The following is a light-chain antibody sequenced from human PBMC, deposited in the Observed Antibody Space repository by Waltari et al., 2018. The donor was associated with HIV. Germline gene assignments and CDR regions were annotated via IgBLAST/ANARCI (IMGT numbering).Light chain of an antibody. Sequence: QSALTQPRSVSGSPGQSVTISCTGTSSDIGDYNYVSWYQQHPGKAPKLMIYDVNKQPSGVPDRFSGSKSGNTASLTISGLQAEDEAAYYCCSFAGSYTLVFGGGTKLTVL. V-gene: IGLV2-11*01. CDR2: DVN. CDR1: SSDIGDYNY. CDR3: CSFAGSYTLV. J-gene: IGLJ3*02.